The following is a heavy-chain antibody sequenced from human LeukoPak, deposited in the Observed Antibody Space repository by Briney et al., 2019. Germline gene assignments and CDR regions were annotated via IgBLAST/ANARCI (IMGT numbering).Heavy chain of an antibody. J-gene: IGHJ6*03. CDR2: IKRDGSEE. CDR3: ARIAAPSRSLTYYFYYMDV. Sequence: GGSLRLSCTVSGFTFSDYWMSWVRQAPGKGLEWVANIKRDGSEEYYVDSVKGRFTLSRDNAKNSLFLQLSTLRAEDTALYYCARIAAPSRSLTYYFYYMDVWGNGTPVTVSS. D-gene: IGHD6-25*01. V-gene: IGHV3-7*01. CDR1: GFTFSDYW.